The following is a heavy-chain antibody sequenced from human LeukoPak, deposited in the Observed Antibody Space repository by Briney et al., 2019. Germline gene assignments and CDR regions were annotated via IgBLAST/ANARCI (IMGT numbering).Heavy chain of an antibody. CDR2: ISAYNGNT. Sequence: ASVEVSCKASGYTFTSYGISWVRQAPGQGLEWMGWISAYNGNTNYAQKLQGRVTMTTDTSTSTAYMELRSLRSEDTAVYYCARGSSSAAAGTGDYWGQGTLVTVSS. CDR3: ARGSSSAAAGTGDY. J-gene: IGHJ4*02. CDR1: GYTFTSYG. D-gene: IGHD6-13*01. V-gene: IGHV1-18*01.